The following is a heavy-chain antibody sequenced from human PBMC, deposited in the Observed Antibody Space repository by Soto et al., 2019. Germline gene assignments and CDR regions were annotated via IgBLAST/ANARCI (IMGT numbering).Heavy chain of an antibody. Sequence: GGSLRLSCAASGFTFSSYAMHWVRQAPGKGLERVAVISYDGSNKYYADSVKGRFTISRDNSKNTLYLQMNSLRAEDTAVYYCARDRVWTIFGVVIDYYYGMDVWGQGTTVTVSS. D-gene: IGHD3-3*01. CDR2: ISYDGSNK. V-gene: IGHV3-30-3*01. CDR1: GFTFSSYA. CDR3: ARDRVWTIFGVVIDYYYGMDV. J-gene: IGHJ6*02.